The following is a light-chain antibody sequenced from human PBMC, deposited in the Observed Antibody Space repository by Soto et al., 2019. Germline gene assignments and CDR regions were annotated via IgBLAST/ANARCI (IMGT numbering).Light chain of an antibody. CDR1: QSISTW. CDR3: QQYNSYWT. Sequence: DIQMTQSPSTLSASVGDRVTITCLASQSISTWLAWYQQKPGKAPKLLIYKASTLESGVPSRFSDRGSGRDFTLTISSLQPDDFATYYCQQYNSYWTFGQGTKVE. CDR2: KAS. V-gene: IGKV1-5*03. J-gene: IGKJ1*01.